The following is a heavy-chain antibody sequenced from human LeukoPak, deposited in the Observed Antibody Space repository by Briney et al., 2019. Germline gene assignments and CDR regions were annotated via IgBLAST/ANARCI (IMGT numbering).Heavy chain of an antibody. CDR2: ISAYNGNT. D-gene: IGHD3-22*01. V-gene: IGHV1-18*01. J-gene: IGHJ4*02. CDR1: GYTFTSYG. CDR3: ARESGHYDSSGYLIFGYYFDY. Sequence: ASVKVSCKASGYTFTSYGISWVRQAPGQGLEWMGWISAYNGNTNYAQKLQGRVTMTTDTSTSTAYMELRSLRSDDTAVYYCARESGHYDSSGYLIFGYYFDYWGQGTLVTVSS.